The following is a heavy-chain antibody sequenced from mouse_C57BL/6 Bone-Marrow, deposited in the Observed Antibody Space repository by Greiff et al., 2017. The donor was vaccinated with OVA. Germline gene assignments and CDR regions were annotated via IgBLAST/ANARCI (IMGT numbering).Heavy chain of an antibody. CDR2: ISRGSSTI. J-gene: IGHJ1*03. CDR3: ERGGVGLRRDWYFDD. V-gene: IGHV5-17*01. CDR1: GFTFSDYG. D-gene: IGHD2-2*01. Sequence: EVKMVESGGGLVKPGGSLKLSCAASGFTFSDYGMHWVRQAPEKGLEWVAYISRGSSTIYYADTVKGRFTISRDNAKNTLFLQMTSLRSEDTAMYYCERGGVGLRRDWYFDDWGTGTTVTVSS.